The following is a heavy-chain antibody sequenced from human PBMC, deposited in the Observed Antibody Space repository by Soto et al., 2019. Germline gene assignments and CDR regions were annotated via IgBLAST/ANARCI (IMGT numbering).Heavy chain of an antibody. Sequence: QIQLVQCAAEVLKPGASVKVSCKASGYTFSNYGISWVRQAPGQGLEWTAWISGYNGDTKTAQSLQGRVTVTTDTSTSTAYMELRSLRSDDTAIYYCARSLGSGTGFDYWGQGTLVTVSS. CDR3: ARSLGSGTGFDY. CDR2: ISGYNGDT. D-gene: IGHD3-10*01. V-gene: IGHV1-18*01. J-gene: IGHJ4*02. CDR1: GYTFSNYG.